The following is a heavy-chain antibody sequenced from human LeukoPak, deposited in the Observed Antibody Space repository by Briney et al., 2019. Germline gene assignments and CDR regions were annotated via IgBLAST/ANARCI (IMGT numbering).Heavy chain of an antibody. D-gene: IGHD6-13*01. CDR1: GYKFNNYG. V-gene: IGHV1-18*01. CDR3: ARGDSSSWTHYFDY. Sequence: GASVKVSCKASGYKFNNYGISWVRQAPGQGLEWMGWISGYRANTNYAEKFQGRLTMTTDTSTNTAYMELRSLRSDDTAVYYCARGDSSSWTHYFDYWGQGTLVTVSS. CDR2: ISGYRANT. J-gene: IGHJ4*02.